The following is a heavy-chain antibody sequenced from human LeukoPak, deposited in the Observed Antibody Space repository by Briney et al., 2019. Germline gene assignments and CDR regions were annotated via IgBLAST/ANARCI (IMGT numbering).Heavy chain of an antibody. CDR3: ARDVLRFLEWLPYFDY. V-gene: IGHV3-11*01. CDR2: ISSSGTTI. Sequence: GGSLRLSCTASGFTFSDYYMNWIRQTPGKGLEWVSYISSSGTTIYHADSVKGRFTISRDNAKNSLYLQMNSLRAEDTAVYYCARDVLRFLEWLPYFDYWGQGTLVTVSS. J-gene: IGHJ4*02. CDR1: GFTFSDYY. D-gene: IGHD3-3*01.